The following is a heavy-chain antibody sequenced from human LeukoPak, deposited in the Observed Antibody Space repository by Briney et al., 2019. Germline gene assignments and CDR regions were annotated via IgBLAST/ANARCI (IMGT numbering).Heavy chain of an antibody. CDR2: IKEDGSEK. D-gene: IGHD1-26*01. CDR3: VRSGGY. CDR1: GFTFSSHW. J-gene: IGHJ4*02. V-gene: IGHV3-7*05. Sequence: PGGSLRLSCAASGFTFSSHWMNWVRQAPGKGLECVANIKEDGSEKYYVDSVKGRFTISRDNAKNSLCLQMNSLRAEDTAIYYCVRSGGYWGQGTLVTVSS.